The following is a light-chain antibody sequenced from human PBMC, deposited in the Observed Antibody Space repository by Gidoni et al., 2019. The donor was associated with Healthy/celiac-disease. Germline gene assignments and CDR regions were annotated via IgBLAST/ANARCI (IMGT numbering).Light chain of an antibody. J-gene: IGKJ2*01. CDR3: QQLNNYPRT. Sequence: DIQLTQSPSFLSTSVGDRVSITCRASQGISSYLAWYQQKPGKAPKLLIYAASTLQSGVPSRFSGSGSGTEFTLTISSLQPEDFATYYCQQLNNYPRTFGQXTKLEIK. CDR1: QGISSY. CDR2: AAS. V-gene: IGKV1-9*01.